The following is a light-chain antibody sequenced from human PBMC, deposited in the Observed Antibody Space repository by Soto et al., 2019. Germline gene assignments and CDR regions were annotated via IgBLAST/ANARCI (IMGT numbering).Light chain of an antibody. Sequence: EIVLTQSPATLSLSPGERATLSCRASQSVTINLAWYQQKPGQAPRLLIYGASTRATGIPAGFSGGGSGTDFTLTISSLQTEDSTVYYCQQYSRWPITFGQWTRVEIK. CDR2: GAS. CDR1: QSVTIN. J-gene: IGKJ5*01. CDR3: QQYSRWPIT. V-gene: IGKV3-15*01.